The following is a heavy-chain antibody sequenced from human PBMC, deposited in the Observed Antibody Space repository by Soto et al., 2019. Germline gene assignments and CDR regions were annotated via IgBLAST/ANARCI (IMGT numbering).Heavy chain of an antibody. J-gene: IGHJ4*02. Sequence: SETLSLTCTVSGGSIISGGYYWIWIRQHPGKGLEWIGYIYYSGSTYYNPSLKSRVTISVDTSKNQFSLKLSSVTAADTAVYYCARAYCSGGSCSTAHFDYWGQGTLVTVSS. CDR2: IYYSGST. D-gene: IGHD2-15*01. V-gene: IGHV4-31*03. CDR3: ARAYCSGGSCSTAHFDY. CDR1: GGSIISGGYY.